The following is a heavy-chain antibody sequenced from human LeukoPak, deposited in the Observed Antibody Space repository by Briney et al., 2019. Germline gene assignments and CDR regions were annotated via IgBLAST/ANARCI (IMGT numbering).Heavy chain of an antibody. CDR1: GFTFSSYA. V-gene: IGHV3-64D*09. Sequence: GGSLRLSCSASGFTFSSYAMHWVRQAPGKGLEYVSAISSNGRSTYYADSVKGRFTISRNNSQNTLYLQMSSLRAEDTAVYYCVKDRTGGRVAFDIWGQGTMVTVSS. CDR2: ISSNGRST. D-gene: IGHD1-14*01. CDR3: VKDRTGGRVAFDI. J-gene: IGHJ3*02.